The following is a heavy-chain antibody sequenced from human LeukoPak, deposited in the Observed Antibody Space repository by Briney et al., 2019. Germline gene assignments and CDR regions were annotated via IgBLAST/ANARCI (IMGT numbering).Heavy chain of an antibody. CDR3: AKSGGDYEFGFDY. CDR2: ISGSGGST. Sequence: KGLEWVSAISGSGGSTYYADSVKGRFTISRDNSKNTLYLQMNSLRAEDTAVYYCAKSGGDYEFGFDYWGQGTLVTVSS. D-gene: IGHD4-17*01. J-gene: IGHJ4*02. V-gene: IGHV3-23*01.